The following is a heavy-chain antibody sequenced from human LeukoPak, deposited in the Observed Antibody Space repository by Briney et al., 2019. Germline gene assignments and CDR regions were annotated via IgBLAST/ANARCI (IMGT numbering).Heavy chain of an antibody. CDR3: AKDLSGYGDAFDI. V-gene: IGHV3-30*02. D-gene: IGHD3-3*01. Sequence: PGGSLGLSCAASGFTFSSYGMHWVRQAPGKGLEWVAFIRYDGSNKYYADSVKGRFTISRDNSKNTLYLQMNSLRAEDTAVYYCAKDLSGYGDAFDIWGQGTMVTVSS. CDR1: GFTFSSYG. CDR2: IRYDGSNK. J-gene: IGHJ3*02.